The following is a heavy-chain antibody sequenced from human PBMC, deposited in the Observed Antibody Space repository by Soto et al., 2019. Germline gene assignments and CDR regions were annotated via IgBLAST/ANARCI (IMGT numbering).Heavy chain of an antibody. Sequence: QVQLQQWGAGLLKPSETLSLTCAVFGGSVNSGNYYWSWIRQPPGKGLEWIGEMSHSGGTHFNPSLKSRGTISVDTSKNQFSLKMSSVTAADTALYYCARVERGTATTVVDAFDIWGPGTMVTVSS. CDR3: ARVERGTATTVVDAFDI. D-gene: IGHD1-1*01. CDR2: MSHSGGT. CDR1: GGSVNSGNYY. J-gene: IGHJ3*02. V-gene: IGHV4-34*01.